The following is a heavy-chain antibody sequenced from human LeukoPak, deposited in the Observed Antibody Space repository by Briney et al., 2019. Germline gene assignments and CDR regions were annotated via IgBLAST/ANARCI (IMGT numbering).Heavy chain of an antibody. Sequence: NTSETLSLTCTVSGYSISSGYYWGWIRQPPGKGLEWIGSIYHSGSTYYNPSLKSRVTISVDTSKNQFSLKLSSVTAADTAVYYCAGERDLLLDYWGQGTLVTVSS. V-gene: IGHV4-38-2*02. CDR2: IYHSGST. CDR3: AGERDLLLDY. CDR1: GYSISSGYY. J-gene: IGHJ4*02. D-gene: IGHD2-15*01.